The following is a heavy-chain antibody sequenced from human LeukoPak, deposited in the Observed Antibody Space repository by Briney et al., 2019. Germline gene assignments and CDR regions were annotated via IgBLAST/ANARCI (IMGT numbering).Heavy chain of an antibody. Sequence: PGGSLRLSCAASGFTFSTYWMHWVRRAPGKGLVWVSQINTDGSVTTYADSVKGRFTISRDNAKNTLYLQMNSLRAEDTAVYYCARWTYASDGSGYWGQGTLATVSS. CDR2: INTDGSVT. J-gene: IGHJ4*02. V-gene: IGHV3-74*01. CDR3: ARWTYASDGSGY. CDR1: GFTFSTYW. D-gene: IGHD3-16*01.